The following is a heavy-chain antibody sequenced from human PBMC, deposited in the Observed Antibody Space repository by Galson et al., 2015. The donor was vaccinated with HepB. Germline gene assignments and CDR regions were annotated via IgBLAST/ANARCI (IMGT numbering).Heavy chain of an antibody. CDR3: AKDLHSYGSGTSFEAFEI. Sequence: SLRLSCAASEFTFSVYAMNWVRQAPGKGLEWVSSINVNGSSTYYAASVKGRFTISRDDSTNTLYLQMNNLGAEDTAVYYCAKDLHSYGSGTSFEAFEIWGQGTTVAVSS. CDR1: EFTFSVYA. CDR2: INVNGSST. D-gene: IGHD3-10*01. V-gene: IGHV3-23*01. J-gene: IGHJ3*02.